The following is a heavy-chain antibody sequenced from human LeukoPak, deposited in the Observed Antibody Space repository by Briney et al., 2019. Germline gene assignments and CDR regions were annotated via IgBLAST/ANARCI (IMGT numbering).Heavy chain of an antibody. Sequence: ASVKVSCKASGYTFSNNDINWVRQATGQGLEWMGIINPSGGSTSYAQKFQGRVTMTRDTSTSTVYMELSSLRSEDTAVYYCARDLVAGTAIYDYWGQGTLVTVSS. J-gene: IGHJ4*02. D-gene: IGHD5-18*01. CDR3: ARDLVAGTAIYDY. CDR1: GYTFSNND. V-gene: IGHV1-46*01. CDR2: INPSGGST.